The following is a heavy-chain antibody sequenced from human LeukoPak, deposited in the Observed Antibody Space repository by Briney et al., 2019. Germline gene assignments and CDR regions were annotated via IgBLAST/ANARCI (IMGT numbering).Heavy chain of an antibody. J-gene: IGHJ5*02. Sequence: PSETLSLTCTVSGGSISSGSYYWSWIRQPAGKGLEWIGRIYTSGSTNYNPSLKSRVTISVDTSKNQFSLKLSSVTAADTAVYYCARVRYSGSCWWFDAWSQGTSVTVSS. CDR3: ARVRYSGSCWWFDA. V-gene: IGHV4-61*02. CDR1: GGSISSGSYY. D-gene: IGHD1-26*01. CDR2: IYTSGST.